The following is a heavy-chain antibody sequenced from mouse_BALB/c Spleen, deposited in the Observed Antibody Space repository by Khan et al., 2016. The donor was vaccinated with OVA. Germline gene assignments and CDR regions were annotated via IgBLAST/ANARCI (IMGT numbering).Heavy chain of an antibody. V-gene: IGHV1S136*01. CDR2: IYPFNDDT. D-gene: IGHD1-1*01. J-gene: IGHJ3*01. Sequence: VQLQQSGPELVKPGASVKMSCKASGYTFTSYVMHWVKQKPGLGLEWIGYIYPFNDDTKYNEKFKGKATLTSDKSSSTAYMELSSLPSEDSAVYYCAPVGNYYVSFAYWGQGTLVTVSA. CDR1: GYTFTSYV. CDR3: APVGNYYVSFAY.